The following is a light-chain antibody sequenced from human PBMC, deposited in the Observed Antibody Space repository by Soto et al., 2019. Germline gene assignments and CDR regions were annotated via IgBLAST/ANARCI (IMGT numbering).Light chain of an antibody. V-gene: IGKV1-5*03. CDR3: LQHNSYPRT. J-gene: IGKJ1*01. Sequence: EIQMTQSPSTLSASVGDRFTITCLASQSISSWLAWYQQKPGRSPKLLIYKAYSLESGVTSRFSGSGSGTEFTLTISSLQPEDFATYYCLQHNSYPRTFGQGTKVEIK. CDR2: KAY. CDR1: QSISSW.